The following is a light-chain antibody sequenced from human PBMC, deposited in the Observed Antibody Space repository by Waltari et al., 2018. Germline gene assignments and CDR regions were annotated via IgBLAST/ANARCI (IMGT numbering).Light chain of an antibody. V-gene: IGLV5-37*01. Sequence: PGSPPRFLRYYKTDSEKAQGSGVPGRFSGSKDASANVGILVICGLQAEDEADYYCMFWPNDFWVFCGGTNLTVL. CDR2: YKTDSEK. J-gene: IGLJ3*02. CDR3: MFWPNDFWV.